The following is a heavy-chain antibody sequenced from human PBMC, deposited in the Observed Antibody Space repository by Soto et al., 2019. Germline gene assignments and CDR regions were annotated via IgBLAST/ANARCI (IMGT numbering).Heavy chain of an antibody. CDR2: IYYSGST. J-gene: IGHJ4*02. CDR1: GGSISSGGYY. V-gene: IGHV4-31*03. CDR3: ARVGSGYSRFDY. D-gene: IGHD3-22*01. Sequence: SETLSLTCTVSGGSISSGGYYWSWIRQHPGKGLEWIGYIYYSGSTYYNPSLKSRVTISVDTSKNQFSLKLSSVTAADTAVYYCARVGSGYSRFDYWGQGTLVTVSA.